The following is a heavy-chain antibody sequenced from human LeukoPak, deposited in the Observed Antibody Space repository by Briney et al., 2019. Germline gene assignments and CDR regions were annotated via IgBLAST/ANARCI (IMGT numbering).Heavy chain of an antibody. J-gene: IGHJ3*02. CDR1: GFTFSSYA. CDR3: ARDFFTVDTAMVGAFDI. V-gene: IGHV3-21*01. CDR2: ISSSSSYI. Sequence: PGGSLRLSCAASGFTFSSYAMSWVRQAPGKGLEWVSSISSSSSYIYYADSVKGRFTISRDNAKNSLYLQMNSLRAEDTAVYYCARDFFTVDTAMVGAFDIWGQGTMVTVSS. D-gene: IGHD5-18*01.